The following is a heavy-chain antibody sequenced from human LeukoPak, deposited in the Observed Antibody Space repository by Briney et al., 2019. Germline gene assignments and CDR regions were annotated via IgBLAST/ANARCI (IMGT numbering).Heavy chain of an antibody. J-gene: IGHJ5*02. V-gene: IGHV4-30-2*01. D-gene: IGHD3-10*01. CDR3: ARVITMVRGVITGWFDP. CDR2: INHSGST. Sequence: SQTLSLTCTVSGGSISSGGYYWSWIRQPPGKGLEWIGEINHSGSTNYNPSLKSRVTISVDTSKNQFSLKLSSVTAADTAVYYCARVITMVRGVITGWFDPWGQGTLVTVSS. CDR1: GGSISSGGYY.